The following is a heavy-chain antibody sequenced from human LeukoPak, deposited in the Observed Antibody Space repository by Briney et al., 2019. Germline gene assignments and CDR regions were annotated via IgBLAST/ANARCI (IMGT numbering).Heavy chain of an antibody. Sequence: GGSLRLSCAASGFTFNNYAMRWVRQAPGKGLEYVSAISSSGGSTYYADSVKGRFTISRDNSKNTLYLQMSSLRADDTAVYYCVKPFSGSYYGYFDYWGQGTLVTVSS. CDR1: GFTFNNYA. D-gene: IGHD1-26*01. CDR2: ISSSGGST. CDR3: VKPFSGSYYGYFDY. J-gene: IGHJ4*02. V-gene: IGHV3-64D*06.